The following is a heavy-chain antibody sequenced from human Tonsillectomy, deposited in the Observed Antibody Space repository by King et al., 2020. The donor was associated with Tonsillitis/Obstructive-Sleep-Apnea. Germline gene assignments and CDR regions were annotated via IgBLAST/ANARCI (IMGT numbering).Heavy chain of an antibody. J-gene: IGHJ4*02. CDR3: VRDPGIAAAGSAAYYFDY. Sequence: QLQESGPGLVKPSETLSLTCTVSGASTRSYYCAWVRQSPGKGLEWLGDIHYSGSTNYNPSLRSRVTLSLSSYENQFSLRLASVTAADTAVYYCVRDPGIAAAGSAAYYFDYWGQGIVVTVSS. CDR1: GASTRSYY. V-gene: IGHV4-59*01. CDR2: IHYSGST. D-gene: IGHD6-13*01.